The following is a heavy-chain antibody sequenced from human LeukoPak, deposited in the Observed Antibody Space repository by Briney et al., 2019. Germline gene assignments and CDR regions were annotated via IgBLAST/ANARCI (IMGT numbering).Heavy chain of an antibody. D-gene: IGHD5-24*01. CDR2: VYHTGST. Sequence: SETLSLTCTVSGDSISGSSYYWAWIRQPPGKGLEWIGSVYHTGSTYYMSSLKSRVTISADTSKNLFSLKVNSMTAADTAVYYCARHGPPMQRQSYDSWGQGTLVTVSS. V-gene: IGHV4-39*01. J-gene: IGHJ4*02. CDR1: GDSISGSSYY. CDR3: ARHGPPMQRQSYDS.